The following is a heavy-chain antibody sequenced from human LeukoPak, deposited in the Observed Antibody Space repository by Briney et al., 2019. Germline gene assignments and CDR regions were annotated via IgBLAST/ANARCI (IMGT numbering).Heavy chain of an antibody. Sequence: GGSLRLSCAASGFTVSSNYMSWVRQAPGKGLEWVSVIYSGGSTYYADSVKGRFTISRDNSKNTLDLQMNSLRAEDTAVYYCVRAGGSSWADYWGQGTLVTVSS. V-gene: IGHV3-53*01. CDR2: IYSGGST. CDR1: GFTVSSNY. J-gene: IGHJ4*02. CDR3: VRAGGSSWADY. D-gene: IGHD6-13*01.